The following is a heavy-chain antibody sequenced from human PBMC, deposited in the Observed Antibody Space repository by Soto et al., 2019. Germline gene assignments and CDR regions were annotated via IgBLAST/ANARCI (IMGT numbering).Heavy chain of an antibody. Sequence: EVQMVQSGGDLVKPGGSLRLSCVTSGFMFSSAWMNWVRQAPGNGLEWVARIKSKGDGGARDYAAPVKGRFTISRDDSKNTVHLQMNSLRAEDTAVYYCVEGWNDFWGQGTLVTVSS. CDR1: GFMFSSAW. D-gene: IGHD1-1*01. J-gene: IGHJ4*02. CDR2: IKSKGDGGAR. V-gene: IGHV3-15*01. CDR3: VEGWNDF.